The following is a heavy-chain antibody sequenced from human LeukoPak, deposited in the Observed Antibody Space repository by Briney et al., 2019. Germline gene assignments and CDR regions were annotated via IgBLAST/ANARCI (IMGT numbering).Heavy chain of an antibody. Sequence: SETLSLTRTVSGGSISSYYWAWIRQPPGKGLEWIGYIDHSGSTNYNISLRSRVTISVDTSKKQFSLSLSSVTAADTAVYYCARPHSSGWYGVFDIWGQGAVVTVSS. D-gene: IGHD6-19*01. CDR2: IDHSGST. CDR3: ARPHSSGWYGVFDI. J-gene: IGHJ3*02. CDR1: GGSISSYY. V-gene: IGHV4-59*08.